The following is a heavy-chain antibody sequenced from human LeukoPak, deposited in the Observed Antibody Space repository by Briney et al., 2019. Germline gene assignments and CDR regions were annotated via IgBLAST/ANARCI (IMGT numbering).Heavy chain of an antibody. Sequence: TGGSLRLSCAASGFTFSSYSMNWVRQAPGKGLEWVSSISSSSSYIYYADSVKGRFTISRDNAKNSLYLQMNSLRAEDTAVYYCARDLFGYFDWANAFDIWGQGTMATVSS. CDR2: ISSSSSYI. CDR1: GFTFSSYS. V-gene: IGHV3-21*01. J-gene: IGHJ3*02. D-gene: IGHD3-9*01. CDR3: ARDLFGYFDWANAFDI.